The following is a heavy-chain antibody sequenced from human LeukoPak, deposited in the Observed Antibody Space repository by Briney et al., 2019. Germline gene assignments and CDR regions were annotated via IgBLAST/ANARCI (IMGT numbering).Heavy chain of an antibody. CDR1: GFTFSNYA. D-gene: IGHD5-18*01. J-gene: IGHJ4*02. V-gene: IGHV3-23*01. CDR3: ATYRQVMLPFES. CDR2: INGRGGST. Sequence: PGGSLRLSCAASGFTFSNYAMSWVRQAPGKGLGWVSSINGRGGSTYYADSVKGRFTISRDNSKNTLYLQMNSLRAEDTAIYYCATYRQVMLPFESWGQGTLVTVSS.